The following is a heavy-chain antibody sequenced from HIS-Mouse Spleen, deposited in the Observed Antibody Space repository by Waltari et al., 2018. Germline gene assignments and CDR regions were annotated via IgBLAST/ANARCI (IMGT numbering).Heavy chain of an antibody. Sequence: QLQLQESGPGLVKPSETLSLTCTVSGGSIRSSSSYWGWVGQPPGKGLEWIGSIYYSGSTYYNPSLKSRVTISVDTSKNQFSLKLSSVTAADTAVYYCAREIPYSSSWYDWYFDLWGRGTLVTVSS. V-gene: IGHV4-39*07. D-gene: IGHD6-13*01. CDR3: AREIPYSSSWYDWYFDL. J-gene: IGHJ2*01. CDR1: GGSIRSSSSY. CDR2: IYYSGST.